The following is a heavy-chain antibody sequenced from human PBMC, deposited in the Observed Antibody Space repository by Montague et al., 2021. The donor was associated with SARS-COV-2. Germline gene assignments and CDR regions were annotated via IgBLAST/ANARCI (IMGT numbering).Heavy chain of an antibody. CDR2: INPSNGDT. V-gene: IGHV1-2*02. CDR3: ARDLSLFRQAPAY. CDR1: VFTFTAYH. D-gene: IGHD3-3*01. J-gene: IGHJ4*02. Sequence: SVKVSCKGSVFTFTAYHIYWVRQAPGKGLEWMGWINPSNGDTNHAQSFKGRVTMTSDTSIETAYMELSRLTSDDTAVYYCARDLSLFRQAPAYWGQGTLVTVSS.